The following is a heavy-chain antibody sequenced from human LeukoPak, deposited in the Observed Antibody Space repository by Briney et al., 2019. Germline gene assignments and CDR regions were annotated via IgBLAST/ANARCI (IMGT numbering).Heavy chain of an antibody. CDR3: ARIPDAGSRFDY. CDR2: IIPIFGTA. V-gene: IGHV1-69*01. J-gene: IGHJ4*02. CDR1: GGTFSSYA. Sequence: ASVKVSCKASGGTFSSYAISWVRQAPGQGLEWMGGIIPIFGTANYAQKFQGRVTITADESTSTAYMELSSLRSEDTAVYYCARIPDAGSRFDYWGQGTLVTVPS.